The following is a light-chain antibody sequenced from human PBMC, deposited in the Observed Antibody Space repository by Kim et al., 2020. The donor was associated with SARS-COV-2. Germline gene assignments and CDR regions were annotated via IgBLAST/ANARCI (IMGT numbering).Light chain of an antibody. J-gene: IGKJ2*01. CDR3: QQYYSTPYT. Sequence: RATINCKSSQSVLYSSNKQNYLAWYQQKPGQPPKLLIYGASTREYGVTDRFSGSGSGTDFTLTISSLQAEDVAVYYCQQYYSTPYTFGQGTKLEI. V-gene: IGKV4-1*01. CDR2: GAS. CDR1: QSVLYSSNKQNY.